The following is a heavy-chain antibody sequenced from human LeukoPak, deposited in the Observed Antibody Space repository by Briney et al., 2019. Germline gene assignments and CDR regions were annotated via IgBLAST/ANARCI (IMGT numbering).Heavy chain of an antibody. CDR1: GYTFTSYY. CDR2: MKPNSGNT. V-gene: IGHV1-8*01. D-gene: IGHD6-13*01. CDR3: ARGRGAAAEDAFDI. Sequence: GSVKVSCKASGYTFTSYYINWVRQATGEGLEWMGWMKPNSGNTGYAQKFQGRVTMTRNTSISTAYMELSSLRSEDTAVYYCARGRGAAAEDAFDIWGQGTMVTVSS. J-gene: IGHJ3*02.